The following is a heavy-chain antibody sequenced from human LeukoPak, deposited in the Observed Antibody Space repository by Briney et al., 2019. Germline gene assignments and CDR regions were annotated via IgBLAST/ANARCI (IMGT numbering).Heavy chain of an antibody. V-gene: IGHV1-69*04. CDR2: IIPIFGIA. Sequence: SVKVSCKASGGTVSRYAISWVRQAPGQGLEWMGRIIPIFGIANYAQKFQGRVTITADKSTSTAYMELSSLRSEDTAVYYCAREGVPEYYFDYWGQGTLVTVSS. J-gene: IGHJ4*02. D-gene: IGHD1-14*01. CDR1: GGTVSRYA. CDR3: AREGVPEYYFDY.